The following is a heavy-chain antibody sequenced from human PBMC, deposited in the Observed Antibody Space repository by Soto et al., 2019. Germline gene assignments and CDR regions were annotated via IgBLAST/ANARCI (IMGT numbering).Heavy chain of an antibody. CDR1: GYTFTNYG. V-gene: IGHV1-18*01. Sequence: GASVKVSCKASGYTFTNYGISWVRQAPGQGLEWMGWISAYNGNTNYAQKLQGRVTMTTDTSTSTAYMELRSLRSDDTAVYYCARGGYCSSTSCYAMEFFSMKNDYWGQGTLVTVSS. CDR2: ISAYNGNT. D-gene: IGHD2-2*03. J-gene: IGHJ4*02. CDR3: ARGGYCSSTSCYAMEFFSMKNDY.